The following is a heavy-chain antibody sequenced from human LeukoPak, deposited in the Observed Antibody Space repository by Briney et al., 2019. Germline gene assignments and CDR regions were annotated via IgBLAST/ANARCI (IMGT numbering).Heavy chain of an antibody. CDR2: INTNTGNP. CDR1: GYTFPSYA. Sequence: ASAKVSCKASGYTFPSYAMNWVRQPPGQGLEWMGWINTNTGNPTYAQGFTGRFVFALDTTVSTAYLQISSLKAEDTAVYYCATYSSGWYLGGAYWGQGTLVTVGS. J-gene: IGHJ4*02. V-gene: IGHV7-4-1*02. D-gene: IGHD6-19*01. CDR3: ATYSSGWYLGGAY.